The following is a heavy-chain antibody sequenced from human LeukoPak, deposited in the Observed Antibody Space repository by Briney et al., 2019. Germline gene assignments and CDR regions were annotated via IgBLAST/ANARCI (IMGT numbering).Heavy chain of an antibody. Sequence: RTGGSLRLSCAASGFTFSSYAMSWVRQAPGKGLEWVSSFSASGGTAYNADSVKGRFIISRDNSRDTLYLHMNSLRAEDTAVYYCVKGFPSYRTENYLDYWGQGTLVTVSS. J-gene: IGHJ4*02. D-gene: IGHD3-16*02. CDR2: FSASGGTA. CDR1: GFTFSSYA. V-gene: IGHV3-23*01. CDR3: VKGFPSYRTENYLDY.